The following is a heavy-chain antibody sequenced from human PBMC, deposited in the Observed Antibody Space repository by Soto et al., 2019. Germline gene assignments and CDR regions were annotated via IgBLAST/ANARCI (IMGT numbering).Heavy chain of an antibody. CDR3: ARSRGSGWSFDN. V-gene: IGHV4-59*01. Sequence: KTSETLSLTCTISGGSISTYYWSWFRQPPGKGLEWIGYIYYSGNTKYNPSLESRVTISLDSSKTQFSLKLTSLTAADTAKYYCARSRGSGWSFDNWGQGTLVTV. D-gene: IGHD6-19*01. CDR2: IYYSGNT. J-gene: IGHJ4*02. CDR1: GGSISTYY.